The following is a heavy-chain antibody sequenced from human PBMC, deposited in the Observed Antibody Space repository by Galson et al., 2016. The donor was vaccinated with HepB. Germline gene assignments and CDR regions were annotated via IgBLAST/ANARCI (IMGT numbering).Heavy chain of an antibody. Sequence: SVKVSCKAFGYTFSRYHMHWVRQAPGQGLEWLGIINPSGGYTSYAQKFQGRVTMTRDTPTSTVYMELSSLRSDDTAVYYCARDMGSGSYDFDYCGQGTLVTVSS. V-gene: IGHV1-46*01. CDR3: ARDMGSGSYDFDY. CDR2: INPSGGYT. CDR1: GYTFSRYH. J-gene: IGHJ4*02. D-gene: IGHD1-26*01.